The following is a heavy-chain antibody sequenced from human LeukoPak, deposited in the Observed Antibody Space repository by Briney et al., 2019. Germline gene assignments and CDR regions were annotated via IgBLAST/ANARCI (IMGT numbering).Heavy chain of an antibody. CDR3: TSPPSYVYERGMSQVDY. D-gene: IGHD5-18*01. CDR1: GFTFIRSA. CDR2: LRSKANSYAT. V-gene: IGHV3-73*01. Sequence: GGSLRLSCAASGFTFIRSAMHGVRQASGKGLEWVGRLRSKANSYATAYAASVKGRFTISRDDSKNTAYLQMNSLKTEDTAVYYCTSPPSYVYERGMSQVDYWGQGTLVTVSS. J-gene: IGHJ4*02.